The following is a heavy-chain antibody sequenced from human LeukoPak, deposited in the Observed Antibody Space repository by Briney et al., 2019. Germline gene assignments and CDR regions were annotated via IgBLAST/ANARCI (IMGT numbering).Heavy chain of an antibody. V-gene: IGHV4-59*01. CDR2: IYYSGST. Sequence: SETLSLTWTVSGGSISSYYXGCVXQPPGXGLEWXGYIYYSGSTNYTPSLKSRVTISVDASKNQFSLKVSSVIAADTAVYYCARGYYGSGSYSHYWGQGALVTVSS. CDR3: ARGYYGSGSYSHY. CDR1: GGSISSYY. J-gene: IGHJ4*02. D-gene: IGHD3-10*01.